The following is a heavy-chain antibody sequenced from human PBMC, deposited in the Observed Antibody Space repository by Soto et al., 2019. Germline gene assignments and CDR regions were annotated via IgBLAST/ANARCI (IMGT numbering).Heavy chain of an antibody. CDR3: ARASSHHDGFDM. V-gene: IGHV1-3*01. Sequence: QVQLVQSGAEVKKPGASVKVSCKASGYTLSTYTMHWVRQAPGQRFEWMGWVNAGNGDTRYSQKFQGRVTITRDTFATTGYMELSSLTSEDTAVYYCARASSHHDGFDMWGQGTKVTVSS. CDR2: VNAGNGDT. J-gene: IGHJ3*02. CDR1: GYTLSTYT.